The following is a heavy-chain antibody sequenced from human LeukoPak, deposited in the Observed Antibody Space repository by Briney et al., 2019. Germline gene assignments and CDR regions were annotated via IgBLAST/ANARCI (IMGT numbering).Heavy chain of an antibody. D-gene: IGHD6-13*01. CDR3: ASSHIAAAGSDAFDI. J-gene: IGHJ3*02. Sequence: GASVKVSCKASGYTFTSYGISWVRQAPGQGLEWMGWISAYNGNTNCAQKLQGRVTMTTDTSTSTAYMELRSLRSDDTAVYYCASSHIAAAGSDAFDIWGQGTMVTVSS. CDR1: GYTFTSYG. CDR2: ISAYNGNT. V-gene: IGHV1-18*01.